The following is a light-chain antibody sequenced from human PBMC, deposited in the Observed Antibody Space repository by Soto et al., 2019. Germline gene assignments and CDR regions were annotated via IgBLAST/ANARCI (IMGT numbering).Light chain of an antibody. CDR1: QGIGNF. CDR3: QNYHSAPFT. Sequence: DIQMTQSPSSLSASVGDRVTVTCRASQGIGNFLAWYQHKPGRVPKLLIYAASALLSGVQSRFSGSGSGTDFTLTISSLQPEDVASYYCQNYHSAPFTFGPGTKVDIK. CDR2: AAS. J-gene: IGKJ3*01. V-gene: IGKV1-27*01.